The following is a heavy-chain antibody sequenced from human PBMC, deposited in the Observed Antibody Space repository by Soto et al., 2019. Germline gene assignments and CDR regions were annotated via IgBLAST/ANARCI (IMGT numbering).Heavy chain of an antibody. D-gene: IGHD3-10*01. J-gene: IGHJ5*02. CDR1: GYSFTVYG. Sequence: QVRLVQSGAEVKRPGASVKVSCKTYGYSFTVYGISWVRQAPGQGLEWMGWMSTYTGDTNYARKFRGRVTTTTDKAASTAPMALTTLTSADTTADYGARDPGDATGFDPWGQGSPVIVST. CDR3: ARDPGDATGFDP. CDR2: MSTYTGDT. V-gene: IGHV1-18*01.